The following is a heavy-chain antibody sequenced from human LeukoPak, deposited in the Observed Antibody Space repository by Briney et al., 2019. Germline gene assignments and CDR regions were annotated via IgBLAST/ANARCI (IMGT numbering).Heavy chain of an antibody. CDR3: ARGGVAAYFDF. Sequence: GGSLRLSCSASGFTFTNAWMSWVRQAPGKGLEWIGRIKSKTEGGTADYAAPVKGRFTISRDDSKTTLYLQMNSLKTEGTAVYFCARGGVAAYFDFWGQGALVTVSS. J-gene: IGHJ4*02. CDR1: GFTFTNAW. CDR2: IKSKTEGGTA. D-gene: IGHD3-16*01. V-gene: IGHV3-15*01.